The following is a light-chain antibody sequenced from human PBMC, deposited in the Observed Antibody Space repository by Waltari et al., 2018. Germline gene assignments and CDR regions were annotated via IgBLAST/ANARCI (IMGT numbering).Light chain of an antibody. CDR3: GQGTHLPFT. CDR2: EVS. Sequence: DAVMTQSPLSLPITPAQPAPISCSSSHSLVHINGNTYLSWYQQKPGQPPRRLIYEVSNQDSGVPDRFSGSGAGTDFTLKISRVEAEDVGVYYCGQGTHLPFTFGPGTKLDIK. V-gene: IGKV2-30*02. CDR1: HSLVHINGNTY. J-gene: IGKJ3*01.